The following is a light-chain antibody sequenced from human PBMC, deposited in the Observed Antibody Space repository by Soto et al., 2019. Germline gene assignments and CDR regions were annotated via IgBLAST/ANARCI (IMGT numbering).Light chain of an antibody. J-gene: IGKJ5*01. CDR2: EVS. V-gene: IGKV1-5*01. CDR1: QSISSC. Sequence: DIQMTQSPSTLSASVGDRVTITCRASQSISSCLAWYQQKPGKAPKLLIYEVSTLQSGVPSRFSGSGSGTDFTLTISSLQPEDFATYYCQHLNSYPITFGQGTRLEIK. CDR3: QHLNSYPIT.